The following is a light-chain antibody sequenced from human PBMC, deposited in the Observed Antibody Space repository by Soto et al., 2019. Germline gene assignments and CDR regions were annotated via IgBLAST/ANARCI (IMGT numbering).Light chain of an antibody. V-gene: IGKV3-15*01. Sequence: EIVMTQSPATLSVSPGERATLSCRASQSVSSNLAWYQQKPGQAPRLLIYGASTRATGIPARFSGSGSGTEFTLTISSLQAEDFAVYYCQQYNNLPPLTFGGGIKVEIK. CDR2: GAS. CDR3: QQYNNLPPLT. CDR1: QSVSSN. J-gene: IGKJ4*01.